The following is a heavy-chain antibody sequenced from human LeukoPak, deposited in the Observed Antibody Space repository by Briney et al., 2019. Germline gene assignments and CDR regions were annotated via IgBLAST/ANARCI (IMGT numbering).Heavy chain of an antibody. D-gene: IGHD3-22*01. CDR2: IRYDGSNK. CDR1: GFTFSSYG. CDR3: AKFTTYYYDLDI. J-gene: IGHJ3*02. Sequence: GGSLRLSCAASGFTFSSYGMHWVRQAPGKGLEWVAFIRYDGSNKYYADSVKGRFTISRDNSKNTLYLQMNSLRAEDTAVYYCAKFTTYYYDLDIWGQGTMVTVSS. V-gene: IGHV3-30*02.